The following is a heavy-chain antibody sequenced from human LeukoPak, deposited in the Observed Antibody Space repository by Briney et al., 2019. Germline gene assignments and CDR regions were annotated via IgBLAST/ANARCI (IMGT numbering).Heavy chain of an antibody. J-gene: IGHJ4*02. Sequence: GGSLRLSCAASGFTFSNAWMSWVRQAPGKGLEWVGRIKSKTDGGTTDYAAPVKGRFTISRDDSKNTLYLQMNSLKTEDTAVYYCTTVPVRGYSGYDYDFDYWGQGTLVTVSS. D-gene: IGHD5-12*01. CDR2: IKSKTDGGTT. CDR3: TTVPVRGYSGYDYDFDY. V-gene: IGHV3-15*01. CDR1: GFTFSNAW.